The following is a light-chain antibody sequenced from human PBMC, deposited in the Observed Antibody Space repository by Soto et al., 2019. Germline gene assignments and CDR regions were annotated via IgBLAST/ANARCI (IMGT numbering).Light chain of an antibody. CDR1: QSLAHSDGNTY. J-gene: IGKJ2*01. CDR2: KVS. V-gene: IGKV2-30*02. Sequence: DVVMTQSPLSLPVTLGQPASISCRSSQSLAHSDGNTYLNWFQQRPGHSPRRLIYKVSNRDSGVPDRISGSGSVTDFTLIISRVEAEDVGVYYCMQGTHRPYTFGQGTKREIK. CDR3: MQGTHRPYT.